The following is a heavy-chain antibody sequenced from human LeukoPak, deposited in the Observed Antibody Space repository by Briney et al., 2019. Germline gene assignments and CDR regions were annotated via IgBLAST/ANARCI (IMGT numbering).Heavy chain of an antibody. Sequence: SETLSLTCTVSGGSISSYYWSWIRQPPGKGLEWIGYIYYSGSTNYNPSLKSRVTISVDTSKNQFSLKLSSVTAADTAVYYCTREPGHYYDSSGYYYGTAGYFDLWGRGTLVTVCS. CDR3: TREPGHYYDSSGYYYGTAGYFDL. CDR2: IYYSGST. CDR1: GGSISSYY. V-gene: IGHV4-59*01. J-gene: IGHJ2*01. D-gene: IGHD3-22*01.